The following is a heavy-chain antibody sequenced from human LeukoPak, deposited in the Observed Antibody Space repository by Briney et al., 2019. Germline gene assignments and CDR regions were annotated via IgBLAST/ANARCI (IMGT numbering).Heavy chain of an antibody. CDR1: GGSISSGGYS. CDR2: IYYSGST. Sequence: SETLSLTCAVSGGSISSGGYSWSWIRQPPGKGLEWIGYIYYSGSTYYNPSLKSRVTISVDTSKNQFSLKLSSVTAADTAVYYCARAALMVRGVDSWGQGTLVTVSS. J-gene: IGHJ5*01. CDR3: ARAALMVRGVDS. V-gene: IGHV4-30-4*07. D-gene: IGHD3-10*01.